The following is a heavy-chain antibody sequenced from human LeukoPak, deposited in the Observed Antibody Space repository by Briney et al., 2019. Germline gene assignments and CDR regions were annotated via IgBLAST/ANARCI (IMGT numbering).Heavy chain of an antibody. CDR2: ISSSSSTI. CDR1: GGSISSSS. CDR3: ARDTEDTAMVTDPSQLDY. V-gene: IGHV3-48*01. D-gene: IGHD5-18*01. Sequence: ETLSLTCTVSGGSISSSSYYWGWIRQAPGKGLEWVSYISSSSSTIYYADSVKGRFTISRDNAKNSLYLQMNSLRAEDTAVYYCARDTEDTAMVTDPSQLDYWGQGTLVTVSS. J-gene: IGHJ4*02.